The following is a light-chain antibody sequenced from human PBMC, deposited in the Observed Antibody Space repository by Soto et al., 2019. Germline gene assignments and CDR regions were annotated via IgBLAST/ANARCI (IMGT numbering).Light chain of an antibody. CDR2: DTS. V-gene: IGLV7-46*01. CDR3: LLSYSGARLYV. J-gene: IGLJ1*01. CDR1: TGAVTSGHY. Sequence: QAVVTQEPSLTVSPGVTVTLTCGSSTGAVTSGHYPYWFQQKPGQAPRTLIYDTSNQHSWTPARFSGSLLGGKAALTLSGAQPEDEAEYYCLLSYSGARLYVFGTGTKLTVL.